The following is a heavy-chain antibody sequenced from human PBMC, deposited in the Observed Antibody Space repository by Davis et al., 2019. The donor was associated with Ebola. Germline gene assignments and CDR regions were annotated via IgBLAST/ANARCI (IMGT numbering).Heavy chain of an antibody. CDR3: AKNVAGTFDSSGYYPDY. CDR2: ISTNYLYT. Sequence: GESLKISCAASGFTFNDYYMSWIRQAPGKGLEWISDISTNYLYTNYAASVQGRFTISRDNSKNTVYLQMNNLRAEDTAIYYCAKNVAGTFDSSGYYPDYWGQGALLTVSS. J-gene: IGHJ4*02. V-gene: IGHV3-11*03. D-gene: IGHD3-22*01. CDR1: GFTFNDYY.